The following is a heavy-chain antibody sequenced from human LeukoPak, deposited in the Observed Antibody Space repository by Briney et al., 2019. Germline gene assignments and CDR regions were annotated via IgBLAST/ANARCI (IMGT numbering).Heavy chain of an antibody. Sequence: PPETLSLTCTVSAGSIAIGGYYWSWLREHPGKGLDWIGYIYYSGSTYYNPSLKSRVTISVDTSKNQFSLKLSSVTAADTAVYYCARVSCSGGSCYFGYWGQGTLDTVSS. J-gene: IGHJ4*02. D-gene: IGHD2-15*01. CDR3: ARVSCSGGSCYFGY. V-gene: IGHV4-31*03. CDR2: IYYSGST. CDR1: AGSIAIGGYY.